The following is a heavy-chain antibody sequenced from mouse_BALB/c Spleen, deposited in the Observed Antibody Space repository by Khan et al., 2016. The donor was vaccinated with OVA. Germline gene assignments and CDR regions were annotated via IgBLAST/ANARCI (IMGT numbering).Heavy chain of an antibody. CDR1: GYTFADSG. CDR2: ISTYYGNI. Sequence: QVQLKRSGPEPVRPGASVKISCKGSGYTFADSGMHWVRQCPAKGLEWIGVISTYYGNIKYNPKFEGRATMTVDKSSSTAYMELASLTSEDSADDFCSKYGITEFANWGQGTLLTVSA. D-gene: IGHD2-4*01. CDR3: SKYGITEFAN. V-gene: IGHV1S137*01. J-gene: IGHJ3*01.